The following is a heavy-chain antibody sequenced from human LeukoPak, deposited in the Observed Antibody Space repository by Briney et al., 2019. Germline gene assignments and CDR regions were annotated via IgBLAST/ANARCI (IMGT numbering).Heavy chain of an antibody. CDR3: ARVWGVAVAGSYYYYGMDV. CDR1: GGSISSSSYY. CDR2: IYYSGST. D-gene: IGHD6-19*01. V-gene: IGHV4-39*07. J-gene: IGHJ6*02. Sequence: SETLSLTCTVSGGSISSSSYYWGWIRQPPGKGLEWIGSIYYSGSTYYNPSLKSRVTMSLDTSKNQFSLKLSSVTAADTAVYYCARVWGVAVAGSYYYYGMDVWGQGTTVTVSS.